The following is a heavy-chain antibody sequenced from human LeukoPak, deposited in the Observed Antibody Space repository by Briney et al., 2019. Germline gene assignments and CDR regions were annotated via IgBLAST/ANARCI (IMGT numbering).Heavy chain of an antibody. D-gene: IGHD3-22*01. Sequence: GGSLRLSCAASGFTFSSYGMHWVRQAPGKGLEWVAVIWYDGSNKYYADSVKGRFTISRDNSKNTLYLQMNSLRAEDTAVYYCARGRTYYYDTSGYYPSIYYGMDVWGQGTTVIVSS. V-gene: IGHV3-33*01. CDR1: GFTFSSYG. J-gene: IGHJ6*02. CDR2: IWYDGSNK. CDR3: ARGRTYYYDTSGYYPSIYYGMDV.